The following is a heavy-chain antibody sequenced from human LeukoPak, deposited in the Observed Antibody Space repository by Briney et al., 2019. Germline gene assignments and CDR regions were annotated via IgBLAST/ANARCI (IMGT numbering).Heavy chain of an antibody. CDR3: ARDLKRGYSSGRYSWGTGSSNDF. D-gene: IGHD6-19*01. Sequence: ASMKVSCKASGYTFTAYYMHWLRQAPGQGLEWMGWISPYNSNTYYAQNLQGRVTMTTDTSTSSTYLELRSLRSDDTAVYYCARDLKRGYSSGRYSWGTGSSNDFWGQGTLVTVSS. CDR1: GYTFTAYY. V-gene: IGHV1-18*04. CDR2: ISPYNSNT. J-gene: IGHJ4*02.